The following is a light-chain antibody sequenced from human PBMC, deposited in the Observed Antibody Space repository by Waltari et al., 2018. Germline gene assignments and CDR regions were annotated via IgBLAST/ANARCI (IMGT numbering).Light chain of an antibody. J-gene: IGLJ2*01. Sequence: QSVLTQPPSASGIPGQRVTISCSGSSSNIGSNYVYWYQQLSGTAPKLLIYKNEQRPSGVPNRFSGSKSGTSASLAISGLRSEDEANYYCAAWDDSLSVLFGGGTKLTVL. CDR3: AAWDDSLSVL. CDR2: KNE. CDR1: SSNIGSNY. V-gene: IGLV1-47*01.